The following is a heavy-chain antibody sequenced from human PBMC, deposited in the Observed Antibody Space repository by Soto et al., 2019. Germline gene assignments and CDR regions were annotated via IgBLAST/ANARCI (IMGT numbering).Heavy chain of an antibody. CDR3: ARDLRQFGYYYYGMDV. J-gene: IGHJ6*02. CDR2: ISSSGTST. V-gene: IGHV3-48*02. Sequence: EVQLVESGGALVQPGGSLRLSCAASGFSFTSYSMNWVRQAPGKGLEWVSYISSSGTSTYYADSVKGRFTISRDNVDNSLFLQMNSLRDEDTAVYYCARDLRQFGYYYYGMDVWGQGTTVTVSS. D-gene: IGHD3-10*01. CDR1: GFSFTSYS.